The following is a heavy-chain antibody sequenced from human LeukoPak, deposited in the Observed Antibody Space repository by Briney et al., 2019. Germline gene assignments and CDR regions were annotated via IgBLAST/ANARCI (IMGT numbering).Heavy chain of an antibody. Sequence: GASVKVSCKASGGTFSSYAISWVRQAPGQGLEWMGGIIPIFGTANYAQKFQGRVTITTDESTSTAYMELSSLRSEDTAVYYCARSRGYSTPGWFDPWGQGTLVTVSS. CDR1: GGTFSSYA. D-gene: IGHD2-15*01. CDR2: IIPIFGTA. CDR3: ARSRGYSTPGWFDP. V-gene: IGHV1-69*05. J-gene: IGHJ5*02.